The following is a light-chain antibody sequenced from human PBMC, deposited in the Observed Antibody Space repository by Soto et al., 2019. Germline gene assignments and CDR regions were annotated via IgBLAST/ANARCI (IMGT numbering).Light chain of an antibody. CDR3: QQRSNWPPYT. J-gene: IGKJ2*01. V-gene: IGKV3-11*01. CDR1: QSVSSY. CDR2: DAS. Sequence: EIVLTQSPATLSLSPGERATLSCRASQSVSSYLAWYQQKPGQAPRLLIYDASNRATGIPARFSGSGSGTGFTLTITSLAPEDFAVYYCQQRSNWPPYTFGQGTKLEIK.